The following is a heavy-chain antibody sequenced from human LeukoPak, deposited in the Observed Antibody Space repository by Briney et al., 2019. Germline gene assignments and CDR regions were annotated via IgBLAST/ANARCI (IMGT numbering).Heavy chain of an antibody. CDR3: ARYPRSNYYFDF. Sequence: ASVKVSCKASGYTFTSYDINWVRQATGQGHEWMGWMNPNNNNTGYAQKFQGRVTMTSNTSISTAYMELSSLRSEDTAVYYCARYPRSNYYFDFWGQGTLVTVSS. J-gene: IGHJ4*02. CDR1: GYTFTSYD. V-gene: IGHV1-8*01. CDR2: MNPNNNNT.